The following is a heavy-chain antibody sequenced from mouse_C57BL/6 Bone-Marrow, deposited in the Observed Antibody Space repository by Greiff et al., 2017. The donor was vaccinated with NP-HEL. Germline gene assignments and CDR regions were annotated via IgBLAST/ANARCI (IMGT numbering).Heavy chain of an antibody. V-gene: IGHV1-81*01. Sequence: QVQLKESGAELARPGASVKLSCKASGYTFTSYGISWVKQRTGQGLEWIGEIYPRSGNTYYNEKFKGKATLTADKSSSTAYMELRSLTSEDSAVYFCARGYSAWFAYWGQGTLVTVSA. CDR1: GYTFTSYG. J-gene: IGHJ3*01. CDR2: IYPRSGNT. CDR3: ARGYSAWFAY. D-gene: IGHD2-14*01.